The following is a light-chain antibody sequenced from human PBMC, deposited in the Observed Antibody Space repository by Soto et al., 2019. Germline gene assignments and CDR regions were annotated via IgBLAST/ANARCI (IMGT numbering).Light chain of an antibody. CDR3: QRYNSYRT. J-gene: IGKJ1*01. V-gene: IGKV1-5*03. Sequence: DIQMTQSPSTLSASVGDRITITCRASQSISSWLAWYQQKPGKAPKLLIYKSSSVESGVPSRFSGSGSGTEFTLTISSLQPDDFATYCCQRYNSYRTFGQGTKVEIK. CDR1: QSISSW. CDR2: KSS.